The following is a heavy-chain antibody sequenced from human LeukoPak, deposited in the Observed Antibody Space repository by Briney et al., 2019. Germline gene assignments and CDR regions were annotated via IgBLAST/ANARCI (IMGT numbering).Heavy chain of an antibody. V-gene: IGHV4-59*08. J-gene: IGHJ3*02. CDR2: IYSSGTT. CDR1: GGSISRYY. Sequence: PSETLSLTCSVSGGSISRYYWSWVRPPPGKEPEWIGYIYSSGTTDTNPALKSGATIYVDTSKNQFSLKLSTVTAADTAVYYCVRHDAGWSGAFDIWGQGTMVTVSS. D-gene: IGHD3-3*01. CDR3: VRHDAGWSGAFDI.